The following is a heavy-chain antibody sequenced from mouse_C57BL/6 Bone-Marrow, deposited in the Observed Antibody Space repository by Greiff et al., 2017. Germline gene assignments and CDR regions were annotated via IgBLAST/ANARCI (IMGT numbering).Heavy chain of an antibody. CDR2: LDPSDSYT. V-gene: IGHV1-69*01. CDR3: AREDDGYYPDY. J-gene: IGHJ2*01. CDR1: GYTFTSYW. D-gene: IGHD2-3*01. Sequence: VQLQQPGAELVMPGASVKLSCKASGYTFTSYWMHWVKQRPGQGLEWIGELDPSDSYTNYNQKFKGKSTLTVDKSSSTAYMQLSSLTSEDSAVYYCAREDDGYYPDYWGQGTTLTVSS.